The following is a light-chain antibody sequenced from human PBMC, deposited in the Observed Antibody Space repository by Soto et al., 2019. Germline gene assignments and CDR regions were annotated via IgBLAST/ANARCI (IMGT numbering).Light chain of an antibody. CDR2: EGS. J-gene: IGLJ3*02. Sequence: QSALTQPASVSGSPGQSITISCTGTSSDVGSYNLVSWYQQHPGQAPKLMIYEGSKRPSGVSNRFSGSKSGNTASLTISGLQAEDEADYYCCSYAGRGVFGGGTKLTVL. CDR1: SSDVGSYNL. V-gene: IGLV2-23*01. CDR3: CSYAGRGV.